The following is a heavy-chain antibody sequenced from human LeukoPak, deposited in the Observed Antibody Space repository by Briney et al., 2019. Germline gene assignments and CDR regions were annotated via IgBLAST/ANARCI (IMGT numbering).Heavy chain of an antibody. J-gene: IGHJ4*02. D-gene: IGHD5/OR15-5a*01. Sequence: GRSLSLSCAASGFTFSTYAMHWVRQAPGKGLEWVAMIWYDGSNTYYADSVKGRFTISRDNSKNTLFLQMDSLRAEDTAVYYCARDRSTTHFDYWGQGTLVTVSS. CDR2: IWYDGSNT. V-gene: IGHV3-33*08. CDR3: ARDRSTTHFDY. CDR1: GFTFSTYA.